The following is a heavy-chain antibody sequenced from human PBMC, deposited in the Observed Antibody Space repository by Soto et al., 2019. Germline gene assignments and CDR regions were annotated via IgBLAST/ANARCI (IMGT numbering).Heavy chain of an antibody. V-gene: IGHV4-59*01. J-gene: IGHJ5*02. CDR3: ATSNPTCPGCYS. CDR2: IYYTGST. Sequence: SETLSLTCTVSGGSISSFYWSWIRQPPGKGLEWIGYIYYTGSTNYNPSLKSRVTISVETSKNQFSLNLTSVTAADMAIYYCATSNPTCPGCYSWGQGTLVTVSS. CDR1: GGSISSFY. D-gene: IGHD3-10*01.